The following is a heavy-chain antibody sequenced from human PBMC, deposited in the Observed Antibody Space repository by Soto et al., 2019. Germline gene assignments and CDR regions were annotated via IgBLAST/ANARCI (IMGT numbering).Heavy chain of an antibody. V-gene: IGHV4-39*01. CDR3: ATPQKGYNWNYFDH. Sequence: SETLSLTCAVSGASISGSHYYWAWLRQSPGKGPEWIGSVFYTGFTSYNPSLESCVSVSVDTSKSQFSLKLSAVTAADTAVYYCATPQKGYNWNYFDHWGQGALVTVSS. CDR2: VFYTGFT. CDR1: GASISGSHYY. J-gene: IGHJ4*02. D-gene: IGHD1-20*01.